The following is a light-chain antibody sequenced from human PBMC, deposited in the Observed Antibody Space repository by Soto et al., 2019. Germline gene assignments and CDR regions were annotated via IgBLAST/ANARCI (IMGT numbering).Light chain of an antibody. J-gene: IGLJ3*02. CDR1: SSDVGGYNY. CDR3: SSYTSSSPRG. CDR2: EVS. Sequence: QSALTQPASVSGSPGQSITISCTGTSSDVGGYNYVSWYQQHPGKAPKLMIYEVSNRPSGVSNRFSGSKSGNTASLTISGLQCEDGADYYCSSYTSSSPRGFGGGTKLTVL. V-gene: IGLV2-14*01.